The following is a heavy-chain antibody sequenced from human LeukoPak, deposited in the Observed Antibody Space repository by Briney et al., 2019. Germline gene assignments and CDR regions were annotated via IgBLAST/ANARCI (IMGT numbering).Heavy chain of an antibody. CDR3: AGQSRLGYCSGGSCYSQPFDP. V-gene: IGHV3-48*04. D-gene: IGHD2-15*01. CDR1: GFSFSDYN. CDR2: ISSSGFNI. J-gene: IGHJ5*02. Sequence: PGGSLRLSCAASGFSFSDYNMNWVRQAPGKGLEWVSYISSSGFNIYYADSVKGRFTISRDNAKNSLYLQMNSLRAEDTAVYYCAGQSRLGYCSGGSCYSQPFDPWGQGTLVTVSS.